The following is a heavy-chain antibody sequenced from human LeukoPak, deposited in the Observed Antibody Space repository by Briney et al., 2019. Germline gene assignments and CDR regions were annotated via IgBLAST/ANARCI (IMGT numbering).Heavy chain of an antibody. CDR2: INAGNGNT. D-gene: IGHD3-22*01. CDR3: ARDHDNYDSSGYHFDY. V-gene: IGHV1-3*01. Sequence: ASVKVSCKASGYTFTTYTIHWVRQAPGQRLEWMGWINAGNGNTKYSQKFQGRVTITRDTSASTAYMELSSLRSEDTAVYYCARDHDNYDSSGYHFDYWGQGTLVTVSS. J-gene: IGHJ4*02. CDR1: GYTFTTYT.